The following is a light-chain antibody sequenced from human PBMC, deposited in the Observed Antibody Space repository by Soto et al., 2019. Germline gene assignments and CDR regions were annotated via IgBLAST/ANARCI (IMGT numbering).Light chain of an antibody. CDR3: QQYYSTPFT. J-gene: IGKJ3*01. CDR2: WAS. V-gene: IGKV4-1*01. Sequence: DIVMTQSPDSLAVSLGERATINCKSSQSVLYSSNNKNYLAWYQQKPGQPPKLLIYWASTRESGVPDRFSGSGSGTDFTRTVSSLQAGDVAVYYCQQYYSTPFTFGPGTKVDIK. CDR1: QSVLYSSNNKNY.